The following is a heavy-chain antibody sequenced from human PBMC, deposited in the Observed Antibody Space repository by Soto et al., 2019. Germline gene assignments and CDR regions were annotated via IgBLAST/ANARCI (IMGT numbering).Heavy chain of an antibody. CDR2: INPSGGST. Sequence: ASVKVSCKASGYTFTSYYMHWVRQAPGQGLEWMGIINPSGGSTSYAQKFQGRVTMTRDTSTSTVHMELSSLRSEDTAVYYCARDWRCSGGSCYSDYYYGMDVWCQGTTVSVS. CDR1: GYTFTSYY. V-gene: IGHV1-46*01. J-gene: IGHJ6*02. D-gene: IGHD2-15*01. CDR3: ARDWRCSGGSCYSDYYYGMDV.